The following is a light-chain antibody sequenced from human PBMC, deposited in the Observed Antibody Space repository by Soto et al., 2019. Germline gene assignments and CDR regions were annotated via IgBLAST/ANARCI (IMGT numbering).Light chain of an antibody. CDR2: DAS. V-gene: IGKV1-5*01. Sequence: DIQMTQSPSTLSASVGDRVTITCRASQSISSWLAWYQQKPGKAPKLLIYDASSLESGVPLRFSGSGSGTEFTLTISSLQPDDFATYYCQQYNSSSWTFGQGTK. CDR1: QSISSW. J-gene: IGKJ1*01. CDR3: QQYNSSSWT.